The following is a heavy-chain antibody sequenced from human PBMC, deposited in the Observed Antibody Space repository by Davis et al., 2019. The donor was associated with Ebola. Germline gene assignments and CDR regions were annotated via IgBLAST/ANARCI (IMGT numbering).Heavy chain of an antibody. CDR2: ISSSGSNI. Sequence: GGSLRLSCAASGFTFSSYEMNWVRQAPGKGLEWVSYISSSGSNIYYADSVKGRFTISRDNAKNSLYLQMNSLRAEDTAVYYCARGGDCSSTSCYHYYYGMDVWGQGTTVTVSS. V-gene: IGHV3-48*03. CDR3: ARGGDCSSTSCYHYYYGMDV. CDR1: GFTFSSYE. D-gene: IGHD2-2*01. J-gene: IGHJ6*02.